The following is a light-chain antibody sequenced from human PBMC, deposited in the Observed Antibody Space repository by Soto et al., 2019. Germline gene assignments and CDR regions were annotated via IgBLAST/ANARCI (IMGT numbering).Light chain of an antibody. J-gene: IGKJ4*01. CDR3: QHYNNWLGT. Sequence: EIVVTQSPAILSVSPGERVTLSCRASQNVVTNLAWYQQRLGQAPRLLIYGASARATGVPARFSGSGSGTEFFPTISSLQSEDFAVYYCQHYNNWLGTFGGGTKVEIK. CDR1: QNVVTN. CDR2: GAS. V-gene: IGKV3-15*01.